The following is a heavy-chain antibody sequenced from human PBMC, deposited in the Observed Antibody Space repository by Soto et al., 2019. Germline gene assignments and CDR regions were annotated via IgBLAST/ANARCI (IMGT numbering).Heavy chain of an antibody. CDR1: GYAFTTYG. D-gene: IGHD1-1*01. J-gene: IGHJ4*02. V-gene: IGHV1-18*01. CDR3: ARGRYGDY. Sequence: QVHLVQSGAEVKKPGASVKVSCQGSGYAFTTYGITWVRQAPGQGLEWMGWISAHNGNTNYAQKLQGRVTVTRDTSTSNDYMELRSLRYDDTAVHYCARGRYGDYWGQGALVTVSS. CDR2: ISAHNGNT.